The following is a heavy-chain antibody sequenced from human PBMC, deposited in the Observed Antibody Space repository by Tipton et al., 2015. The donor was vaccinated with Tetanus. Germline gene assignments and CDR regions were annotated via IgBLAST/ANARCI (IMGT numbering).Heavy chain of an antibody. J-gene: IGHJ4*02. Sequence: MQLVQSGGEVKKPGESLKISCKGSGHIFNNYWIGWVRQKPGKGLEWMGIIYPGDSDTRYSPSLQGQVTISVDKSINTAYLQWSSLKASDTSMFYCARAHCTDGVCNFDFWGQGALVTVAS. CDR2: IYPGDSDT. CDR3: ARAHCTDGVCNFDF. V-gene: IGHV5-51*01. CDR1: GHIFNNYW. D-gene: IGHD2-8*01.